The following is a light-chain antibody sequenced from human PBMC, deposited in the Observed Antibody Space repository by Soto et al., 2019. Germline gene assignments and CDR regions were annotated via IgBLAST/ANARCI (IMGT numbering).Light chain of an antibody. CDR2: DDN. CDR1: RQDIRKD. Sequence: SLSASVGDRVTITCRARQDIRKDLAWYQQKPGKAPQILIYDDNKRPSGIPDRFSGSKSGTSATLGITGFQTGDEADYYCGSWDSSLSAYVFGTGTKVTVL. J-gene: IGLJ1*01. V-gene: IGLV1-51*01. CDR3: GSWDSSLSAYV.